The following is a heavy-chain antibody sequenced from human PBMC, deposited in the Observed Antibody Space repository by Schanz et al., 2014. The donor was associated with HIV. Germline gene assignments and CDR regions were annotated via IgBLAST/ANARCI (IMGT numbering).Heavy chain of an antibody. J-gene: IGHJ6*02. D-gene: IGHD3-10*01. CDR1: GFTFSSYA. V-gene: IGHV3-48*01. CDR3: AKAGGGPSPSYYGMDV. CDR2: INSNGYTT. Sequence: EVQLVESGGGVVQPGRSLRLSCAASGFTFSSYAMHWVRQAPGKGLEWISYINSNGYTTYYADSVKGRFTISRDNSKNTLYLEMNSLRPEDTAVYYCAKAGGGPSPSYYGMDVWGQGTTVTVSS.